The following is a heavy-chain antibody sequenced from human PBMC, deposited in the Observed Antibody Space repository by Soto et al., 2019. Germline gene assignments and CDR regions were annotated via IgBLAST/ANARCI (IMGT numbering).Heavy chain of an antibody. V-gene: IGHV3-23*01. D-gene: IGHD6-19*01. CDR3: AKGAYSAGWSYYFDY. CDR1: GFTFSNYA. Sequence: GGSLRLSCAASGFTFSNYAMSWVRQAPGKGLEWVSSISGSGGSTYYADSVKGRFTVSRDNSKNTLYLQMNSLRAEDTAVYYCAKGAYSAGWSYYFDYWGQGTLVTVSS. CDR2: ISGSGGST. J-gene: IGHJ4*02.